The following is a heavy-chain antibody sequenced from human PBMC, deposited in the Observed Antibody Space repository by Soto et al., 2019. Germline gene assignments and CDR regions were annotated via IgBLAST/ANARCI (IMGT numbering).Heavy chain of an antibody. D-gene: IGHD6-6*01. V-gene: IGHV4-30-4*01. Sequence: SETLSLTCTVSGGSISSGDYYWSLIRQPPGKGLEWIGYIYYSGSTYYNPSLKSRVTISVDTSKNQFSLKLSSVTAADTAVYYCARSSIAARKFDHWGQGTLVTVSS. CDR2: IYYSGST. CDR3: ARSSIAARKFDH. CDR1: GGSISSGDYY. J-gene: IGHJ4*02.